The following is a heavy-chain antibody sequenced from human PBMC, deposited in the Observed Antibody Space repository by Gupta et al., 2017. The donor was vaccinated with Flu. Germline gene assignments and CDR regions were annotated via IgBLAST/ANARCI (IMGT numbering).Heavy chain of an antibody. CDR2: ISSSGSTI. D-gene: IGHD1-26*01. V-gene: IGHV3-48*03. CDR1: GFTFSSYE. Sequence: EVQLVESGGGLVQPGGSLRLSCAASGFTFSSYEMNWVRQAPGKGLEWVSYISSSGSTIYYADSVKGRFTISRDNAKNSLYLQMNSLRAEDTAVYYCARDVSGSYKFDYWGQGTLVTVSS. CDR3: ARDVSGSYKFDY. J-gene: IGHJ4*02.